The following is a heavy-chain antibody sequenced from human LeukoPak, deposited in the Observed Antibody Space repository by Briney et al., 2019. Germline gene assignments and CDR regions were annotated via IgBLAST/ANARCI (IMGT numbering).Heavy chain of an antibody. CDR2: IYSGGST. V-gene: IGHV3-66*04. D-gene: IGHD3-22*01. CDR1: GFTVSSNY. J-gene: IGHJ3*02. Sequence: PGGSLRLSCAASGFTVSSNYMSWVRQAPGKGLEWVSVIYSGGSTYYADSVKGRFTISRDNSRNTLYLQMNSPRAEDTAVYYCARHDSSGYYYLNAFDIWGQGTMVTVSS. CDR3: ARHDSSGYYYLNAFDI.